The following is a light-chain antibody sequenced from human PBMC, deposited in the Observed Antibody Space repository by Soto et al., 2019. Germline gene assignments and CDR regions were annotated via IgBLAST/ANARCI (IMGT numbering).Light chain of an antibody. CDR1: QSVSSN. CDR3: QQYNNWWK. Sequence: EIVMTQSPATLSVSPGERATLSCRASQSVSSNLAWYQQKPGQAPRLLIYGASTRATGIPARFSGSGSGTEFTITIRSLKSEDFAVYYCQQYNNWWKFAQGPKVDIK. V-gene: IGKV3-15*01. CDR2: GAS. J-gene: IGKJ1*01.